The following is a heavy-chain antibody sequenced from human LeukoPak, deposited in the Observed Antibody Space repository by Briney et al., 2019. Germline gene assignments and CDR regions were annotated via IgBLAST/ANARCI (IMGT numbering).Heavy chain of an antibody. CDR3: ARVGREVATEDY. CDR1: GFTFRNYW. D-gene: IGHD3-10*01. J-gene: IGHJ4*02. V-gene: IGHV3-7*01. CDR2: TKPDGSAE. Sequence: GGSLRLSCAASGFTFRNYWMGWVRQAPGKGLEWVANTKPDGSAEYYADSVRGRFTTSRDNANNLLYLQMNRLRAEDTAVYYCARVGREVATEDYWGQGTLVTVSS.